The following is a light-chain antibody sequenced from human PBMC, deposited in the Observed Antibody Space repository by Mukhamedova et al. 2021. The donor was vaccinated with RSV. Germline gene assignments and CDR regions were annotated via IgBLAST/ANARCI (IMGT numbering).Light chain of an antibody. CDR3: QQYGSSTRT. CDR2: GAS. J-gene: IGKJ1*01. Sequence: APRLLIYGASSRAAGIPDRFSGSGSGTDFTLTISRLEPEDLAVYYRQQYGSSTRTFGQGTK. V-gene: IGKV3-20*01.